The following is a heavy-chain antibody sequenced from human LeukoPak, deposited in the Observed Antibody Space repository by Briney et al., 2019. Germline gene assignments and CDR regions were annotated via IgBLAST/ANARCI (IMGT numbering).Heavy chain of an antibody. J-gene: IGHJ5*02. CDR3: AASTVTTYFFDP. CDR2: INHSGST. V-gene: IGHV4-34*01. CDR1: GGSFSNYY. Sequence: SETLSLTCAVYGGSFSNYYWSWIRQPPGKGLEWVGEINHSGSTNYNPSLKSRVTISVDTSKNQFSLKLSSVTVADTAVYYCAASTVTTYFFDPWGQGTLVTVSS. D-gene: IGHD4-17*01.